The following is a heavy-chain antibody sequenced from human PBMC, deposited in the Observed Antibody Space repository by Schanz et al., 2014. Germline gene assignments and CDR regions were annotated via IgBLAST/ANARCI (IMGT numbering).Heavy chain of an antibody. CDR3: ARGSSASLSRVWFDL. Sequence: QVQLVESGGGVVQPGRSLRLSCSASGFTLSSYGMHWVRQAPGKGLEWVANIGDDGADKYYLDSVRGRFTISRDNTKNFLHLEMNSLRAGDTAFYHCARGSSASLSRVWFDLWGQGTLVTVSS. J-gene: IGHJ5*02. V-gene: IGHV3-33*01. CDR2: IGDDGADK. CDR1: GFTLSSYG. D-gene: IGHD6-6*01.